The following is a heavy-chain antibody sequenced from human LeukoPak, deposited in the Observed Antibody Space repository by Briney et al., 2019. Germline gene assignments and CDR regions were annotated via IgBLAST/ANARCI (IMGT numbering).Heavy chain of an antibody. CDR3: ARTPIYYFDNSGYYN. D-gene: IGHD3-22*01. J-gene: IGHJ4*02. CDR1: GGSINNYY. V-gene: IGHV4-4*07. Sequence: ETSETLSLTCTVSGGSINNYYWSWIRQPAGKGLEWIGLIYSSGSTSYNPSLKSRVTMSVDTSKKQFSLRLSSVTAADTAVYYCARTPIYYFDNSGYYNWGQGTLVTVSS. CDR2: IYSSGST.